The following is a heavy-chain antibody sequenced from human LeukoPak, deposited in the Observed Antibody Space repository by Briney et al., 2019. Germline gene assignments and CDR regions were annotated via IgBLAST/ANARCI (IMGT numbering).Heavy chain of an antibody. D-gene: IGHD4-23*01. CDR1: GFTFSSYA. J-gene: IGHJ3*02. Sequence: GGSLRLSCAASGFTFSSYAMHWVRQAPGKGLEYVSAISSNGGSTYYANSVKGRFTISRDNSKNTLYLQMGSLRAEDMAVYYCASDYGGKGGAFDIWGQGTMVTVSS. V-gene: IGHV3-64*01. CDR2: ISSNGGST. CDR3: ASDYGGKGGAFDI.